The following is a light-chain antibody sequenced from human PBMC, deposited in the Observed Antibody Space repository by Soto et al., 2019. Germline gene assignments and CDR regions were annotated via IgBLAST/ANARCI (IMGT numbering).Light chain of an antibody. Sequence: ELVLTQSPGTLSLSPGERATLSCRASQSVSSNYLAWYQQKPGQAPRLLIYGASTRATGIPDRFSGSGSGTDFTLTISRLEPEDSAVYYCQQYGSSPTWTFGQGTKV. V-gene: IGKV3-20*01. CDR2: GAS. CDR3: QQYGSSPTWT. J-gene: IGKJ1*01. CDR1: QSVSSNY.